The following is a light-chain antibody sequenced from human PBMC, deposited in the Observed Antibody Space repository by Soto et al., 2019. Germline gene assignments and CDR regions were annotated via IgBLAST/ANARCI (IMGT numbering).Light chain of an antibody. CDR1: QSLTNT. CDR2: GAS. CDR3: QQYNNWPRT. J-gene: IGKJ1*01. V-gene: IGKV3-15*01. Sequence: EIVLTQSPGALSLSPGERATLSCRASQSLTNTFLTWYQQKPGQAPRLLIYGASTRATGIPARLSGSGSGTELTLTISSLQSEDFAVYYCQQYNNWPRTFGKGTKVDIK.